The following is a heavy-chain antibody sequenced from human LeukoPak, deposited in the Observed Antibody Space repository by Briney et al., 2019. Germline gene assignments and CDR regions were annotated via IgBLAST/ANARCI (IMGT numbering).Heavy chain of an antibody. J-gene: IGHJ3*02. V-gene: IGHV3-21*04. CDR3: ETPYYDSTRYFYGYAFYI. CDR1: GLIFSSYS. D-gene: IGHD3-22*01. CDR2: ISSSSSYI. Sequence: GGSLRLSCAASGLIFSSYSMNGVRQAPGKGLEWVSSISSSSSYIYYADSVKGRFTISRDNSKNTLYLQMNSLRAEDTAVYYCETPYYDSTRYFYGYAFYIWGQGTMVTVSS.